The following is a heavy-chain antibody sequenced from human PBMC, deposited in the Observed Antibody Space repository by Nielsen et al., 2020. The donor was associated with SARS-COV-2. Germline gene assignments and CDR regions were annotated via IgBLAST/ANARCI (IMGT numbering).Heavy chain of an antibody. D-gene: IGHD3-22*01. CDR1: GYTFTKYG. V-gene: IGHV1-18*04. CDR2: ISGNSDSA. J-gene: IGHJ5*02. CDR3: ASSAPPSGFNWYDP. Sequence: ASVQVSCKDSGYTFTKYGISWVRQAPGQGLEWMGWISGNSDSAKYVKKFLGRVIMTTDTSTSTAYLEVRSLRSDDTAVYYCASSAPPSGFNWYDPWGQGTLVTVSS.